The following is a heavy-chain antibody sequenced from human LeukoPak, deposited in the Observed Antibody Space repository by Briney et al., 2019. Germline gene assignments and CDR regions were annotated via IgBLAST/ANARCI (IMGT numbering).Heavy chain of an antibody. D-gene: IGHD1-26*01. CDR2: ISYDGSNK. J-gene: IGHJ4*02. Sequence: GGSLRLSCAASGFTFSSYGMHWVRQAPGKGLEGVAVISYDGSNKYYADSVKGRFTISRDNSKNTLYLQMNSLGAEDTAVYYCAKAAVVGVDFDYWGQGTLVTVSS. V-gene: IGHV3-30*18. CDR1: GFTFSSYG. CDR3: AKAAVVGVDFDY.